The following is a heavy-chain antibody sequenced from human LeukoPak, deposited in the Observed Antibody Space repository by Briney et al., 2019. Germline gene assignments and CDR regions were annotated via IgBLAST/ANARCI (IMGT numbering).Heavy chain of an antibody. CDR3: AKDRNPFYDSSGYCPFDY. CDR1: GFTFSSYA. CDR2: ISGSGGST. D-gene: IGHD3-22*01. V-gene: IGHV3-23*01. J-gene: IGHJ4*02. Sequence: GGSLRLSCAASGFTFSSYAMSWVRQAPGKGLEWVSAISGSGGSTYYAASVKGRFTISRDNSKNTLYLQMNSLRAEDTAVYYCAKDRNPFYDSSGYCPFDYWGQGTLVTVSS.